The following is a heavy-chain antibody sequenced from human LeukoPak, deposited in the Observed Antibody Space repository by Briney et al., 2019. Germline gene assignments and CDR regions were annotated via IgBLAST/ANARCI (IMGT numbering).Heavy chain of an antibody. CDR2: LYSDGTT. CDR1: GVSVSSNY. V-gene: IGHV3-53*01. Sequence: GGSLRLSCAAAGVSVSSNYMSWVRQVPGRGLEWVAMLYSDGTTHYLDSVKGRFSISRDSSKNTLYLQMNSLRVEDTAVYYCARWYCDSLNCYYDYWGQGTLVTVSS. CDR3: ARWYCDSLNCYYDY. J-gene: IGHJ4*02. D-gene: IGHD2-21*02.